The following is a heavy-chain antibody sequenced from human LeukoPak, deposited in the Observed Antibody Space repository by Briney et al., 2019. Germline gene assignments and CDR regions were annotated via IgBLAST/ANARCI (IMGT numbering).Heavy chain of an antibody. CDR3: ARFVGSSSWTDWYFDL. V-gene: IGHV3-11*01. Sequence: GGSLRLSCAASGFTFSDYYMSWIRQAPGKGLEWISYISSGGSTIYYADSVRGQFTISRDNAKKSLYLQMNSLRAEDTAVYYCARFVGSSSWTDWYFDLWGRGTLVTVSS. CDR2: ISSGGSTI. CDR1: GFTFSDYY. D-gene: IGHD6-13*01. J-gene: IGHJ2*01.